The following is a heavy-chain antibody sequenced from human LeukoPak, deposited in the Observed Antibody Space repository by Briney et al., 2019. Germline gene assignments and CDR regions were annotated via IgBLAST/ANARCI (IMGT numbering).Heavy chain of an antibody. V-gene: IGHV1-2*02. CDR2: INPNSGDT. D-gene: IGHD2-2*01. J-gene: IGHJ4*02. CDR3: ARGGRVVVVPAYYFDY. CDR1: GYTFTGYY. Sequence: ASVKVSCKASGYTFTGYYMHWVRQAPGQGLEWLGWINPNSGDTNYAQMFQGRVTMTRDTSISTAYMELSRLRSDDTAVYYCARGGRVVVVPAYYFDYWGQGTLVTVSS.